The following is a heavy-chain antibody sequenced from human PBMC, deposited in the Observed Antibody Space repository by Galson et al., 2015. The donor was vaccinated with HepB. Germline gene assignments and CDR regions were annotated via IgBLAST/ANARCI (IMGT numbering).Heavy chain of an antibody. CDR2: ISSSSNYI. CDR3: AGSHSSGWYPFDY. Sequence: SLRLSCAASGFIFSSYRMNWVRQAPGKGLEWVSSISSSSNYIYYADSVKGRFTISRDNAKNSLYLQMNSLRVEDTAVYYGAGSHSSGWYPFDYWGQGSLVTVSS. CDR1: GFIFSSYR. V-gene: IGHV3-21*01. D-gene: IGHD6-19*01. J-gene: IGHJ4*02.